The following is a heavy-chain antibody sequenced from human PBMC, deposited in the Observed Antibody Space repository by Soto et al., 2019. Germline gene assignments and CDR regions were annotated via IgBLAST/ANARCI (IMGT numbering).Heavy chain of an antibody. J-gene: IGHJ5*02. CDR3: AIVKDSGYHNWFDP. CDR1: GYTFTSYY. D-gene: IGHD3-22*01. CDR2: ISAYNGNT. V-gene: IGHV1-18*04. Sequence: ASVKVSCKASGYTFTSYYMHWVRQAPGQGLEWMGWISAYNGNTNYAQKLQGRVTMTTDTSTSTAYMELRSLRSDDTAVYYCAIVKDSGYHNWFDPWGQGTLVTVSS.